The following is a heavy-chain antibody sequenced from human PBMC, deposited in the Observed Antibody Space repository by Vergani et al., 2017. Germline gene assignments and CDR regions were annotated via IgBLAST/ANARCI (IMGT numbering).Heavy chain of an antibody. CDR1: GFTFSSYG. CDR2: IWYDGSNK. V-gene: IGHV3-33*01. D-gene: IGHD1-26*01. CDR3: ARNSGSYSGAFYI. Sequence: QVQLVESGGGVVQPGRSLRLSCAASGFTFSSYGMHWVRQAPGKGLEWVAVIWYDGSNKYYADSVKGRFTISRDNSKNTLYLQMNSLRAEDTAVYYCARNSGSYSGAFYIWGQGTMVTVSS. J-gene: IGHJ3*02.